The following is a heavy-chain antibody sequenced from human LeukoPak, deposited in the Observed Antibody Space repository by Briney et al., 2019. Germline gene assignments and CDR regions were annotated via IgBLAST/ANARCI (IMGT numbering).Heavy chain of an antibody. D-gene: IGHD6-13*01. Sequence: GGSLRRSCAASGFTFSSYWMSWVRQAPGKGLEWVANIKQDGSEKYYVDPVKGRFTISRDNAKNSLYLQMNSLRAEDTAVYYCARDQVAAATDYWGQGTLVTVSS. CDR2: IKQDGSEK. J-gene: IGHJ4*02. CDR3: ARDQVAAATDY. CDR1: GFTFSSYW. V-gene: IGHV3-7*01.